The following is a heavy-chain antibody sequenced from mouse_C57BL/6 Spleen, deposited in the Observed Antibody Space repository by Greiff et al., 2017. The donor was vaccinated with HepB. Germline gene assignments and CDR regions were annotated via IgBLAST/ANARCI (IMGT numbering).Heavy chain of an antibody. CDR1: GYTFTDYE. D-gene: IGHD2-4*01. CDR3: TRSGEGYYDYDYGY. J-gene: IGHJ2*01. Sequence: VQLQQSGAELVRPGASVTLSCKASGYTFTDYEMHWVKQTPVHGLEWIGAIDPETGGTAYNQKFKGKAILTADKSSSTAYMELRSLTSEDSAVYYCTRSGEGYYDYDYGYWGQGTTLTVSS. V-gene: IGHV1-15*01. CDR2: IDPETGGT.